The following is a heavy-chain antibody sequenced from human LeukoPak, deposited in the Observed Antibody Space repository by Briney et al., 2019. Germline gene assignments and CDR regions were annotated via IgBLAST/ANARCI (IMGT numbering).Heavy chain of an antibody. Sequence: PSETLSLTCTVSGGSIRSYYWSWIRQPPGKGLEWIGYIYYSGSTNYNPSLKSRVTISVDTSKNLFSLKLSSVTAADTAVYYCARGGRSSSWSYYFDYWGQGTLVTVSS. V-gene: IGHV4-59*01. J-gene: IGHJ4*02. CDR1: GGSIRSYY. CDR2: IYYSGST. D-gene: IGHD6-13*01. CDR3: ARGGRSSSWSYYFDY.